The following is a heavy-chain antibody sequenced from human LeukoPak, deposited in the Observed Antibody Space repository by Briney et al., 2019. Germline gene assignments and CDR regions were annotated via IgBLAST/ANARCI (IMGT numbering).Heavy chain of an antibody. CDR2: ISSSSSYI. Sequence: GGSLRLSCAASGFTFSSYSMNWVRQAPGKGLEWVSSISSSSSYIYYADSVKGRFTVSRDNAKNSLYLQMNSLRAEDTAVYYCARGGDGGKKGNWFDPWGQGTLVTVSS. D-gene: IGHD4-23*01. CDR3: ARGGDGGKKGNWFDP. CDR1: GFTFSSYS. V-gene: IGHV3-21*01. J-gene: IGHJ5*02.